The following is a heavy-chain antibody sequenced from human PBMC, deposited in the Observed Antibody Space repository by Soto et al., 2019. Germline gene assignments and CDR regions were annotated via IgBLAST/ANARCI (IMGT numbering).Heavy chain of an antibody. J-gene: IGHJ1*01. CDR1: GGSISSSNW. V-gene: IGHV4-4*02. D-gene: IGHD3-22*01. Sequence: NPSETLSLTCAVSGGSISSSNWWSWVRQPPGKGLEWIGEIYHSGSTNYNPSLKSRVTISVDKSKNQFSLKLSSVTAADTAVYYCASLVVVITNEYFQHWGQGTLVTVSA. CDR2: IYHSGST. CDR3: ASLVVVITNEYFQH.